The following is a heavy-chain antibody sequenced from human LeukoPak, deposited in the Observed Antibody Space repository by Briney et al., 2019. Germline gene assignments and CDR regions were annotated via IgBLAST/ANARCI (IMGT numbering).Heavy chain of an antibody. D-gene: IGHD4-17*01. Sequence: PSETLSLTCTVSGGSISSSSYYWGWIRQPPGKGLEWIGDIFYTGSSYYNPSLKSRVTISVDTSKNQFSLRVTSVTAADTAVYYCATCRDEFGDYGFTSWGQGTLVTVSS. J-gene: IGHJ5*02. CDR1: GGSISSSSYY. CDR3: ATCRDEFGDYGFTS. CDR2: IFYTGSS. V-gene: IGHV4-39*07.